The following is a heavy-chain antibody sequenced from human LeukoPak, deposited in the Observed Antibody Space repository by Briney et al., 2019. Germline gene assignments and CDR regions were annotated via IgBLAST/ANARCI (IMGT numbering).Heavy chain of an antibody. Sequence: GGSLRLSCAASGFTFSSYSMNWVRQAPGKGLVWVSHINSDGSSTTYADSVKGRFTISRDNAKNTLYLEMNSLRVEDTAVYYCARDRGYSPDVWGQGTTVTVSS. CDR3: ARDRGYSPDV. D-gene: IGHD5-18*01. V-gene: IGHV3-74*01. CDR2: INSDGSST. CDR1: GFTFSSYS. J-gene: IGHJ6*02.